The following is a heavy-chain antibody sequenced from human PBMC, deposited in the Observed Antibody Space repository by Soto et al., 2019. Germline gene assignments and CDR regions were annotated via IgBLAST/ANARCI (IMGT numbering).Heavy chain of an antibody. CDR2: IIPIFGTA. CDR3: ARDRGMGWFDP. V-gene: IGHV1-69*01. Sequence: QVQLVQSGAEVKKPGSSVKVSCQASGATFSSYAISWVRQDPGQGLEWMGGIIPIFGTANYAQKFQGRVTITADEPTTTAYMELSSLRSEDTAVYYCARDRGMGWFDPWGQGTLVTVSS. J-gene: IGHJ5*02. D-gene: IGHD3-10*01. CDR1: GATFSSYA.